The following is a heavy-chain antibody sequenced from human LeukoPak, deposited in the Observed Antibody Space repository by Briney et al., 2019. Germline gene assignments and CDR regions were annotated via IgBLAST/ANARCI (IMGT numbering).Heavy chain of an antibody. Sequence: ASVKVSCKVSGYTLTELSMHWVRQAPGKGLEWMGGFDPEDGETIYAQKFQGRVTMTEDTSTDTAYMELSSLRSEDTAVYYCATSPLATQWLRCHYWSQGTLVTVSS. V-gene: IGHV1-24*01. D-gene: IGHD5-12*01. CDR3: ATSPLATQWLRCHY. CDR2: FDPEDGET. J-gene: IGHJ4*02. CDR1: GYTLTELS.